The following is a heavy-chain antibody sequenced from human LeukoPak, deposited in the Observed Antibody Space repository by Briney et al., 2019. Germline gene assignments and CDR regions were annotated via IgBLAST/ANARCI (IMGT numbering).Heavy chain of an antibody. V-gene: IGHV1-18*01. CDR2: ISAYNGNT. D-gene: IGHD3-9*01. Sequence: ASVKVSCKASGYTFTSYGISWVRQAPGQGLEWMGWISAYNGNTNYAQKLQGRVTMTTDTSTSTAYMELRSLRSDDTAVYYCARVRVRNDILTHGSATYYYYMDVWGKGTTVTVSS. CDR1: GYTFTSYG. J-gene: IGHJ6*03. CDR3: ARVRVRNDILTHGSATYYYYMDV.